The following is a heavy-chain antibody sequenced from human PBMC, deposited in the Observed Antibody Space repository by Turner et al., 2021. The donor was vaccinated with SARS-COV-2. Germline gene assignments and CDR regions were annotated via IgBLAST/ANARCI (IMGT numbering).Heavy chain of an antibody. Sequence: EVQLLESGGGLVQPGGSLRLSGAASGFTFSSYSMNWVRQAPGKGLEWVSSITSSDTYYADSVKGRFTISRDNAKNSLYLQMNSLRAEDTAVYYCVRDKDSSDYYYWGQGTLVTVSS. D-gene: IGHD3-22*01. CDR3: VRDKDSSDYYY. V-gene: IGHV3-21*01. CDR1: GFTFSSYS. CDR2: ITSSDT. J-gene: IGHJ4*02.